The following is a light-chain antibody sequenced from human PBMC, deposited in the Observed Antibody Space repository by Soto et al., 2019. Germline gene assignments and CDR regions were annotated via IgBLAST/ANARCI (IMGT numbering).Light chain of an antibody. CDR1: QSVSRF. CDR3: QQRSNWPLT. CDR2: DTS. J-gene: IGKJ3*01. V-gene: IGKV3-15*01. Sequence: EIVMTQSPATLSVSPGERVTLSCRASQSVSRFLAWYQQRPGQAPRLLIYDTSTRATGVPARFSGSGSGTEFSLTISSLQSEDFAVYYCQQRSNWPLTFGPGTKVDIK.